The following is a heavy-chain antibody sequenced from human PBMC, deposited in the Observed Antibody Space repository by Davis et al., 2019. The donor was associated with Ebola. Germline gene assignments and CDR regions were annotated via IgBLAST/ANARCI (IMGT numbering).Heavy chain of an antibody. CDR3: AREAGATTRIYDS. CDR1: SYTFTSYG. CDR2: ISAYNGNT. V-gene: IGHV1-18*01. J-gene: IGHJ5*01. D-gene: IGHD1-26*01. Sequence: ASVKVSCKASSYTFTSYGISWVRQAPGQGLEWMGRISAYNGNTNYAQKLQGRVTMTTETSRSTAYMELRSLRSDDTAVYYCAREAGATTRIYDSWGQGTLVTVSS.